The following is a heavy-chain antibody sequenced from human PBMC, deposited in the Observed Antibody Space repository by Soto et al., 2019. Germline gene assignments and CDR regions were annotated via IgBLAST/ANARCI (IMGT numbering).Heavy chain of an antibody. D-gene: IGHD6-13*01. CDR1: GYTFTGYY. J-gene: IGHJ4*02. CDR2: INPNSGGT. Sequence: ASVKVSCKASGYTFTGYYMHWVRQAPGQGLEWMGWINPNSGGTNYAQKFQGRVTMTRDTSISTAYMELSRLRSDDTAVYYCAREWVEQPGNDYWGQGTLVTVSS. V-gene: IGHV1-2*02. CDR3: AREWVEQPGNDY.